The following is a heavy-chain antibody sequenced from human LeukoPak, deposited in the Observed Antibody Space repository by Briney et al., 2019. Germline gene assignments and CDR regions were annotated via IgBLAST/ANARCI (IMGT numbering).Heavy chain of an antibody. D-gene: IGHD2-21*01. CDR2: IRYDGSNK. CDR1: GFTFSSYG. Sequence: GGSLRLSCAASGFTFSSYGMHWVRQAPGKGLEWVAFIRYDGSNKYYADSVKGRSTISRDNSKNTLYLQLNSLRAEDTAVYYCAKDPTPGFVVVIAIPDYWGQGTLVTVSS. CDR3: AKDPTPGFVVVIAIPDY. J-gene: IGHJ4*02. V-gene: IGHV3-30*02.